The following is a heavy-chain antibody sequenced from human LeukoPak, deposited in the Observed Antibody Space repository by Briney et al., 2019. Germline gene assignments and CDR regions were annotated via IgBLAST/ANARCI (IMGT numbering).Heavy chain of an antibody. CDR1: GFNFSNAW. J-gene: IGHJ4*02. CDR3: TTDPYYYGSGSVYFDY. V-gene: IGHV3-15*01. CDR2: IKSKSDGGTT. D-gene: IGHD3-10*01. Sequence: AGGALLICCDASGFNFSNAWMSWGRPAAGKGLERVGRIKSKSDGGTTDYAAPVHGRFTISRDDSKNTLYLQMNSLKTEDTAVYYCTTDPYYYGSGSVYFDYWGQGTLVTVSS.